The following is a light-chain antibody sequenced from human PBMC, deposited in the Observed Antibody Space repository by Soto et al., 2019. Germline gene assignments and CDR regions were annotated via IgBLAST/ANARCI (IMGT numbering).Light chain of an antibody. Sequence: EVVLTQSPATLSLSPGERATLSCRASQSVSTYLAWYQHKPGQAPRLLLYDASIRATGTPARFSGGGSGTDFTLTISSLGPEDLAVYYCQLRSHWPPGATFGGGTKVEIK. CDR3: QLRSHWPPGAT. V-gene: IGKV3-11*01. CDR2: DAS. J-gene: IGKJ4*01. CDR1: QSVSTY.